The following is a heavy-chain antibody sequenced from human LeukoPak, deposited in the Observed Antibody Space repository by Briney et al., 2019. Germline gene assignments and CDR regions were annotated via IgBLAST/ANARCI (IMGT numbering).Heavy chain of an antibody. CDR3: ARHPELEYDSFYFDY. CDR2: IYYSGNT. J-gene: IGHJ4*02. V-gene: IGHV4-39*01. CDR1: GVSISSSSYY. D-gene: IGHD3-22*01. Sequence: PSETLSLTCPVSGVSISSSSYYWGWIRQPPGTGLEWTGSIYYSGNTYYNPSLKSRVTISVDTSKNQFSLKLSSVTAADTAVYYCARHPELEYDSFYFDYWGQGTLVTVSS.